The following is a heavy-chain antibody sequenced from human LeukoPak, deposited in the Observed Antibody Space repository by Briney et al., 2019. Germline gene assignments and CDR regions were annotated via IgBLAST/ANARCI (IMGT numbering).Heavy chain of an antibody. CDR2: IHYSGST. V-gene: IGHV4-59*08. D-gene: IGHD3-10*01. J-gene: IGHJ3*02. Sequence: SETLSLTCTVSGGSISSYYWSWIRQPPGKGLEWIGYIHYSGSTNYNPSLKSRVTISVDTSKNQFSLKLSSVTAADTAVYYCARLWFGDGGHAFDIWGQGTMVTVSS. CDR1: GGSISSYY. CDR3: ARLWFGDGGHAFDI.